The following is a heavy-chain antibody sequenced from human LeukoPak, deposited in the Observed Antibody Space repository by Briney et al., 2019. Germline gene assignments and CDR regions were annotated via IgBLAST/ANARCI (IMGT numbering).Heavy chain of an antibody. V-gene: IGHV4-39*01. CDR3: ARAPGSDWRLRFDP. D-gene: IGHD6-19*01. Sequence: SETLPLTCSVSGDSITSSRYYWGWIRQPPGKGLEWIGSAYYSGNTYYNPSLRSRVTISVDTSQNQFSLKLTSVTAADTAVYYCARAPGSDWRLRFDPWGQGTPVTVSS. CDR2: AYYSGNT. J-gene: IGHJ5*02. CDR1: GDSITSSRYY.